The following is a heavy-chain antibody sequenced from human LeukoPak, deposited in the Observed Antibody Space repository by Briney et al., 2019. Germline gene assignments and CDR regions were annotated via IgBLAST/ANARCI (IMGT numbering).Heavy chain of an antibody. J-gene: IGHJ4*02. Sequence: GGSLRLSCAASGFSFSNYAMSWVRQAPGKGLEWVGNINQDGSVKHYVDSVRGRFTISRDNARNSVYLQMNALRVEDTAVYYCTRDLVFWGQGTLVTASS. CDR2: INQDGSVK. V-gene: IGHV3-7*01. CDR3: TRDLVF. CDR1: GFSFSNYA.